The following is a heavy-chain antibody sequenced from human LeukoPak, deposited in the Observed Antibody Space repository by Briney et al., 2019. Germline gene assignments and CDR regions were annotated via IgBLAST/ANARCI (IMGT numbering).Heavy chain of an antibody. CDR3: AVKGGYNDLDAPFDY. Sequence: GRSLRLSCAASGFPFSNYWMHWVRQPPGKGLEWVSRVNGDGSTTTYADSVKGRFTISRDNAKNTLHLQMNSLRVEDTAIYYCAVKGGYNDLDAPFDYWGPGTLVTVSS. J-gene: IGHJ4*02. D-gene: IGHD5-12*01. V-gene: IGHV3-74*01. CDR1: GFPFSNYW. CDR2: VNGDGSTT.